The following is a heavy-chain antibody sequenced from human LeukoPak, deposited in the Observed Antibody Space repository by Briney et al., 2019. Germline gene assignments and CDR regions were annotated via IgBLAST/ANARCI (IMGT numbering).Heavy chain of an antibody. Sequence: SETLSLTCTVSRYSISSGYYCGWIRQPPGKRLEWIVSIYHTGGTYYNPSLKSRVTISVDTSKNQFSLKLSSVTAADTAVYYCARVRSSLLYYFDYWGQGTLVTVSS. V-gene: IGHV4-38-2*02. D-gene: IGHD2-15*01. J-gene: IGHJ4*02. CDR1: RYSISSGYY. CDR2: IYHTGGT. CDR3: ARVRSSLLYYFDY.